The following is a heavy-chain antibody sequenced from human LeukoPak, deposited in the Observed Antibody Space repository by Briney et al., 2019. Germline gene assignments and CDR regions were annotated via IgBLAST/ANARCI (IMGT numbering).Heavy chain of an antibody. CDR1: GGTFSSYA. D-gene: IGHD2-15*01. CDR3: AREQVAAQNFDY. CDR2: IIPILGIA. J-gene: IGHJ4*02. V-gene: IGHV1-69*04. Sequence: EASVKVSRKASGGTFSSYAISWVRQAPGQGLEWMGRIIPILGIANYAQKFQGRVTITADKSTSTAYMELSSLRSEDTAVYYCAREQVAAQNFDYWGQGTLVTVS.